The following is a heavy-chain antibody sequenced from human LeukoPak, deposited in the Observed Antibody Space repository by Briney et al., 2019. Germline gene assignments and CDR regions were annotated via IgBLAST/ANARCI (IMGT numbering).Heavy chain of an antibody. CDR3: ARGLSEFYYDSSGYPL. J-gene: IGHJ4*02. CDR2: INTNTGNP. CDR1: GYTFTIYA. Sequence: GASVNVSCKASGYTFTIYAMNWMRQAPGQGLEWMGWINTNTGNPTYVQGFTGRFVFSLDTSVSTAYLQISSLKAEDTAVYYCARGLSEFYYDSSGYPLWGQGTLVTVSS. D-gene: IGHD3-22*01. V-gene: IGHV7-4-1*02.